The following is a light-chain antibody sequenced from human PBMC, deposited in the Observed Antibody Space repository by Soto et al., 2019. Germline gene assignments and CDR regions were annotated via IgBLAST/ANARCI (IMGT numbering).Light chain of an antibody. V-gene: IGKV3-11*01. CDR1: QSVSSY. CDR2: DAS. J-gene: IGKJ2*01. Sequence: EIVLTQSPATLSLSPGERATLSCRASQSVSSYLAWYQQKPGQAPRLLIYDASNRATGIPARFRGSGSGTDFTLTISSLEPEDFAVYYCQQRSNWPLMYTFGNGTKLEIK. CDR3: QQRSNWPLMYT.